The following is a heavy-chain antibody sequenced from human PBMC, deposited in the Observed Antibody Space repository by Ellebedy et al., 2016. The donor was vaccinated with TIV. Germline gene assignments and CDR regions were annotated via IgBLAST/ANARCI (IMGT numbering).Heavy chain of an antibody. V-gene: IGHV1-3*01. D-gene: IGHD3-10*01. J-gene: IGHJ4*02. Sequence: ASVKVSXXASGYTFTSHTIDWVRQAPGQRLECLGWINAGNGNTKYSQKFQGRVTITRDTSASTVYMEMSSLRSEDTAVFYCARDPEGAYYYGSGKFDYWGQGTLVTVSS. CDR1: GYTFTSHT. CDR3: ARDPEGAYYYGSGKFDY. CDR2: INAGNGNT.